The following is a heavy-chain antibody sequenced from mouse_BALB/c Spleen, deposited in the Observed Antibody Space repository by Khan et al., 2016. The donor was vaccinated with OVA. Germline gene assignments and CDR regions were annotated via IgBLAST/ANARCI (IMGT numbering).Heavy chain of an antibody. CDR3: ARHRWDGFHWYFDV. CDR2: ISSDGTYT. J-gene: IGHJ1*01. Sequence: EVELVESGGDLVKPGGSLKLSCAGSGFTFSNYGMSWVRQTPDKRLEWVATISSDGTYTYYPDSVKGRFTISRDNAKNTLYLQMSSLKSEDTAMYYCARHRWDGFHWYFDVWGAGTTVTVSS. V-gene: IGHV5-6*01. CDR1: GFTFSNYG. D-gene: IGHD4-1*01.